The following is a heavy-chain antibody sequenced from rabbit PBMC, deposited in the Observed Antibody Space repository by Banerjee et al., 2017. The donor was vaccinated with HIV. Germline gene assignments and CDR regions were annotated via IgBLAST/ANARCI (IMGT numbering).Heavy chain of an antibody. J-gene: IGHJ4*01. V-gene: IGHV1S45*01. D-gene: IGHD6-1*01. Sequence: QEQLKESGGDLVKPGGTLTLTCTASGFDFSSNAMCWVRQAPGKGLEWIACIYTGSSGSTYYATWAKGRFTISGTSSTTVTLQMTSLTAADTATYFCARGYTGYGYAINLWGQGPWSPS. CDR2: IYTGSSGST. CDR3: ARGYTGYGYAINL. CDR1: GFDFSSNA.